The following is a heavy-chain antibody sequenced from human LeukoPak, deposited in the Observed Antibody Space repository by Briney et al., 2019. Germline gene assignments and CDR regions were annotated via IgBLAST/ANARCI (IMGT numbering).Heavy chain of an antibody. V-gene: IGHV3-48*03. CDR1: GFTFDDYA. CDR3: ARGGSTVTTDFDY. CDR2: ISSSGSTI. D-gene: IGHD4-17*01. Sequence: PGGSLRLSCAASGFTFDDYAMHWVRQAPGKGLEWVSYISSSGSTIYYADSVKGRFTISRDNAKNSLYLQMNSLRAEDTAVYYCARGGSTVTTDFDYWGQGTLVTVSS. J-gene: IGHJ4*02.